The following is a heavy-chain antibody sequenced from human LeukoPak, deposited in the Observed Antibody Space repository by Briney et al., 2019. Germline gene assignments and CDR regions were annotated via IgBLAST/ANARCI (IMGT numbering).Heavy chain of an antibody. CDR2: IYYSGST. CDR1: GGSISSYY. V-gene: IGHV4-59*01. J-gene: IGHJ4*02. D-gene: IGHD6-13*01. Sequence: SETLFLTCTVSGGSISSYYWSWIRQPPGKGLEWIGYIYYSGSTNCNPSLKSRVTKSVDTSKNQFSLKLSSVTAADTAVYYCAREGAAAGSFDYWGQGTLVTVSS. CDR3: AREGAAAGSFDY.